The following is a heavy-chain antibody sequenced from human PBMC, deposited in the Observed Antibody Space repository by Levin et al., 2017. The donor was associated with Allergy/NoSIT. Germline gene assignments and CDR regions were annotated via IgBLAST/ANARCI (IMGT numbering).Heavy chain of an antibody. D-gene: IGHD2-21*02. CDR3: ARRAYCGGDCYKNFDY. Sequence: GESLKISCKGSGFTFTSHWIGWVRQMPGKGLEWMGMIYPGDSDTRYSPSFEGQVTISADKSISTAYLQWSSLKALDSAMYYCARRAYCGGDCYKNFDYWGQGTLVTVSS. V-gene: IGHV5-51*01. CDR1: GFTFTSHW. J-gene: IGHJ4*02. CDR2: IYPGDSDT.